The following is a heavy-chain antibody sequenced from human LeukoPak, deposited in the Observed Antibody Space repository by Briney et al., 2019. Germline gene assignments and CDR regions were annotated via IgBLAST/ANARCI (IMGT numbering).Heavy chain of an antibody. CDR2: IYYRGST. CDR3: AREKIGYYDGSGRGWFDP. V-gene: IGHV4-59*12. Sequence: PSETLSLTCTVSGVSISSYYWSWIRQPPGKGLEWIGYIYYRGSTNYNPSLKSRVTISVDTSKKQFSLKLSSVTAADTAVYYCAREKIGYYDGSGRGWFDPWGQGTLVTVSS. CDR1: GVSISSYY. J-gene: IGHJ5*02. D-gene: IGHD3-22*01.